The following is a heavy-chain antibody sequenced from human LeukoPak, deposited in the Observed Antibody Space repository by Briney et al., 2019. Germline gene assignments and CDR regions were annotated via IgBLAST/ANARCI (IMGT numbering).Heavy chain of an antibody. CDR3: ARHPYSGSYHFDY. V-gene: IGHV1-2*02. Sequence: GSVRSSCKASGYIFTGYYMHWVRQAPGQGLEWMGWINPNSGGTNSAQKFQGRVTMTRDTSISTAYMELSRLTSDDTAVYYCARHPYSGSYHFDYWGQGTLVTVSS. CDR2: INPNSGGT. D-gene: IGHD1-26*01. J-gene: IGHJ4*02. CDR1: GYIFTGYY.